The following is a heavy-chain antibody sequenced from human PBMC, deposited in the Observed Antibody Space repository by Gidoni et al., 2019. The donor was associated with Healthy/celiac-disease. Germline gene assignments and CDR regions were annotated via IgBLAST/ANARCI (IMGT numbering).Heavy chain of an antibody. Sequence: VQLLEAGGGLVQPAGSLRLSCAASGFTFSSYAMSWVRQAPGKGLEWVSASSGSGGSTYYADSVKGRFTISRDNSKNTLYLQMNSLRAEDTAVYYCAKDLRGLYDYFDYWGQGTLVTVSS. CDR3: AKDLRGLYDYFDY. CDR1: GFTFSSYA. J-gene: IGHJ4*02. V-gene: IGHV3-23*01. CDR2: SSGSGGST. D-gene: IGHD3-10*01.